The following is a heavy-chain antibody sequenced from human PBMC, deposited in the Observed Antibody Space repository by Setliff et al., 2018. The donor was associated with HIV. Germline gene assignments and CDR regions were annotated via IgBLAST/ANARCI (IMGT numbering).Heavy chain of an antibody. J-gene: IGHJ5*02. CDR3: TRDPYSSSWYDLGWFDP. D-gene: IGHD6-13*01. CDR2: IRSKAYSGTT. Sequence: GGSLRLSCTASGFTFGDYVMSWVRQAPGKGLEWVGFIRSKAYSGTTEYAASVKGRFTISRDDSKSIAYLQMNSLKTEDTAVYYCTRDPYSSSWYDLGWFDPWGQGTLVTVSS. CDR1: GFTFGDYV. V-gene: IGHV3-49*04.